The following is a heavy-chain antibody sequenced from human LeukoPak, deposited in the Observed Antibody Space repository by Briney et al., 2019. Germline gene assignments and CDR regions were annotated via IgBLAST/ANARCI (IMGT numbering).Heavy chain of an antibody. J-gene: IGHJ4*02. CDR1: GFTFSSYA. CDR2: ISSSGEIT. CDR3: AKDHNYYGSGRRPNY. V-gene: IGHV3-23*01. Sequence: GGSLRLSCAASGFTFSSYAMTWVRQAPGKGLEWVSAISSSGEITFYADPVKGRFTISRDNSKNTLYLQMNSLRAEDTAVYYCAKDHNYYGSGRRPNYWGQGTLVTVSS. D-gene: IGHD3-10*01.